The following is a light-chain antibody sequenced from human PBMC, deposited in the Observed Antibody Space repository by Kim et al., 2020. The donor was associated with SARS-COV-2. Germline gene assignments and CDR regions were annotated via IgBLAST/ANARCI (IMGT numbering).Light chain of an antibody. CDR3: QAWDSSTAV. J-gene: IGLJ3*02. CDR2: QDS. CDR1: KLGDKY. Sequence: SVSPGQTASIACSGDKLGDKYACWYQQKPGQSPVLVIYQDSKRPSGIPERFSSSNSGNTATLTISGTQAMDEADYYCQAWDSSTAVFGGGTKVTVL. V-gene: IGLV3-1*01.